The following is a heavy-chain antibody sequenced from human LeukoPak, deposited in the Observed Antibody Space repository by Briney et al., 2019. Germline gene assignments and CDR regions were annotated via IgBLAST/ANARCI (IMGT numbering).Heavy chain of an antibody. CDR1: GFTVSSNY. V-gene: IGHV4-34*01. J-gene: IGHJ4*02. D-gene: IGHD1-26*01. Sequence: GSLRLSCAAPGFTVSSNYMSWVRQAPGKGLEWIGEINHSGSTNYNPSLKSRVTISVDTSKNQFSLKLSSVTAADTAVYYCARGSDKWELRSGFDYWGQGTLVTVSS. CDR2: INHSGST. CDR3: ARGSDKWELRSGFDY.